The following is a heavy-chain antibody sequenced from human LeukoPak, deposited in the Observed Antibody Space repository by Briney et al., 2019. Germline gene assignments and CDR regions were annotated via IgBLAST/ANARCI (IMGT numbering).Heavy chain of an antibody. CDR2: IYYSGST. J-gene: IGHJ4*02. V-gene: IGHV4-61*01. CDR3: ARMGMAARAYYFDY. D-gene: IGHD6-13*01. CDR1: GGSVSSCSYY. Sequence: SETLSLTCTVSGGSVSSCSYYWSWMRQPPGKGLEWIGYIYYSGSTNSNPSLKRRVTISVDTSQNPFSLKLSSVTAADTAVYYCARMGMAARAYYFDYWGQGTLVTVSS.